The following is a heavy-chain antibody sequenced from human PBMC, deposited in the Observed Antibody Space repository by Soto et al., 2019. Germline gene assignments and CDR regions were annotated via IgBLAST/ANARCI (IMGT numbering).Heavy chain of an antibody. CDR2: ISAYNGNT. CDR1: GYTFTSYG. Sequence: ASVKVSCKASGYTFTSYGISWVRQAPGQGLEWMGWISAYNGNTNYAQKLQGRVTMTTDTSTSTAYMELRSLRSDDTAVYYCARGITIFGVVIRYFDYWGQGTLVTVSS. V-gene: IGHV1-18*01. J-gene: IGHJ4*02. D-gene: IGHD3-3*01. CDR3: ARGITIFGVVIRYFDY.